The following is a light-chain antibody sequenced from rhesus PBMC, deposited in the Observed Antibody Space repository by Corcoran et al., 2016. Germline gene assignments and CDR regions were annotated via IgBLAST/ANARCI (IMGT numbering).Light chain of an antibody. CDR3: QKYSNSPFT. J-gene: IGKJ3*01. V-gene: IGKV3-53*01. Sequence: QVMLTQSPATLSLSPGERATLSCRASQSVTNYLAWYQQKPGQAPRRLIYDASSRAAGVPDRFSGSGAGTEFTLTISSLEPEDFAVYYCQKYSNSPFTFGPETKLDIK. CDR2: DAS. CDR1: QSVTNY.